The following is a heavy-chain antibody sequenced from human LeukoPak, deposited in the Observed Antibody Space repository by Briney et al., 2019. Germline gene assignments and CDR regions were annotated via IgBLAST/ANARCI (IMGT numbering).Heavy chain of an antibody. CDR2: IYPGDYDA. D-gene: IGHD2-15*01. CDR3: ARDRRGYCSGGSCYPYGMDV. J-gene: IGHJ6*02. Sequence: GESLKISCKGSGYSFTSYWLGWVRPMPGKGLEWKGIIYPGDYDASHSPSFQGQVTSSADKSISTAYLQWGSLKASDTAMYYCARDRRGYCSGGSCYPYGMDVWGQGTTVTVSS. CDR1: GYSFTSYW. V-gene: IGHV5-51*01.